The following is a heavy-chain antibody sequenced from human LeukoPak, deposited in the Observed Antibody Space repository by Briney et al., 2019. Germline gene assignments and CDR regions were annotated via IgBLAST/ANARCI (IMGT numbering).Heavy chain of an antibody. CDR1: GYTFTSYG. CDR2: IIPIFGTA. D-gene: IGHD3-3*01. Sequence: GASVKVSCKASGYTFTSYGISWVRQAPGQGLEWMGGIIPIFGTANYAQKFQGRVTITADESTSTAYMELSSLRSEDTAVYYCARGSDLEWPFPGYYYYYYMDVWGKGTTVTVSS. J-gene: IGHJ6*03. CDR3: ARGSDLEWPFPGYYYYYYMDV. V-gene: IGHV1-69*13.